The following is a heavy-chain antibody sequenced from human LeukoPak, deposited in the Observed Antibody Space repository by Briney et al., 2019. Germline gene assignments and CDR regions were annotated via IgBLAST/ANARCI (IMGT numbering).Heavy chain of an antibody. J-gene: IGHJ4*02. D-gene: IGHD2-15*01. CDR2: IYYSGST. Sequence: SDTLSLTCTVSGGSISSYYWSWIRQPPGKGLEGIGYIYYSGSTNYNPSLKSRVTISVDTSKNQFSLRLTSVTAADTAVYYCARAPYCSGGNCYFDYWGQGTLVTVSS. V-gene: IGHV4-59*07. CDR3: ARAPYCSGGNCYFDY. CDR1: GGSISSYY.